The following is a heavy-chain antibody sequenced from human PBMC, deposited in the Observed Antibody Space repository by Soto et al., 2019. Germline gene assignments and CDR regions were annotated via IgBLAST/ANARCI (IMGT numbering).Heavy chain of an antibody. J-gene: IGHJ5*02. CDR3: AREYESSPTA. Sequence: PSETLSLTCTVSGGSISSYYWSWIRQPPGKGLEWIGYIYYSGSTNYNPSLKSRATISVDTSKNQFSLKLTSVTAADTAVYYCAREYESSPTAWGQGTLVTVSS. V-gene: IGHV4-59*12. D-gene: IGHD6-13*01. CDR2: IYYSGST. CDR1: GGSISSYY.